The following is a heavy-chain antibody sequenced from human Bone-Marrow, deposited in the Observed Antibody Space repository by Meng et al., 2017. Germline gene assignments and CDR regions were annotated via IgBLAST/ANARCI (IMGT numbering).Heavy chain of an antibody. D-gene: IGHD2-15*01. CDR1: GGSISSSSYY. J-gene: IGHJ6*02. CDR3: VRVGGRQYCSGGSCYSGHYYYYGMDV. CDR2: IYYSGST. Sequence: GSLRLSCTVSGGSISSSSYYWGWIRQPPGKGLEWIGSIYYSGSTYYNPSLKSRVTISVDTSKNQFSLKLSSVTAADTAVYYCVRVGGRQYCSGGSCYSGHYYYYGMDVWGQGTTVTVSS. V-gene: IGHV4-39*07.